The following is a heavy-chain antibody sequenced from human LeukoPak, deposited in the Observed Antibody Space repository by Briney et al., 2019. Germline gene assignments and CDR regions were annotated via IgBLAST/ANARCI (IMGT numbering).Heavy chain of an antibody. V-gene: IGHV4-59*12. J-gene: IGHJ3*02. Sequence: SETLSLTCTVSGGSISSYYWSWIRQPPGKGLEWIGYIYYSGSTNYNPSLKSRVTISVDTSKNQFSLKLSSVTAADTAVYYCARESYYDSSGYSHDAFDIWGQGAMVTVSS. CDR1: GGSISSYY. CDR3: ARESYYDSSGYSHDAFDI. CDR2: IYYSGST. D-gene: IGHD3-22*01.